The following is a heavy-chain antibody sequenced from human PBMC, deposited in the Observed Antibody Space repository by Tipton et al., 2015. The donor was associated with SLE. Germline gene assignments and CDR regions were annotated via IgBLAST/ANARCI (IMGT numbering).Heavy chain of an antibody. J-gene: IGHJ4*02. CDR1: GFTFSSYG. Sequence: RSLRLSCAASGFTFSSYGMHWVRQAPGKGLEWVAVIWYDGSNKYYADSVKGRFTISRDNFKNTLYLQMNSLRAEDTAVYYCATSDEWLRFYWGQGTLVTVSS. CDR3: ATSDEWLRFY. CDR2: IWYDGSNK. D-gene: IGHD5-12*01. V-gene: IGHV3-30*19.